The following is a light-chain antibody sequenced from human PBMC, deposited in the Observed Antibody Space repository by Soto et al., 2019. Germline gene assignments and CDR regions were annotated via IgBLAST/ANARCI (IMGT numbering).Light chain of an antibody. CDR1: QTVRNNY. Sequence: EFMLTQSRGTLSLSPGDRATLSCRASQTVRNNYLAWYQQKPGQAPRLLIYDASSRATGIPSRFSGSGSGTEFTLTISSLQPDDFATYYCQQYNSYSWTFGQGTKVDIK. CDR3: QQYNSYSWT. V-gene: IGKV3-20*01. CDR2: DAS. J-gene: IGKJ1*01.